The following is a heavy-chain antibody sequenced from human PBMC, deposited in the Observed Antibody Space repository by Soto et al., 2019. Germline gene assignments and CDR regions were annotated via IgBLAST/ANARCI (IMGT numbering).Heavy chain of an antibody. CDR1: GFTFSSYG. CDR2: ISYDGSNK. J-gene: IGHJ6*02. CDR3: AKAMSVDFWSGYPPYYYYGMDV. D-gene: IGHD3-3*01. V-gene: IGHV3-30*18. Sequence: PGGSLRLSCAASGFTFSSYGMHWVRQAPGKGLEWVAVISYDGSNKYYADSVKGRFTISRDNSKNTLYLQMNSLRAEDTAVYYCAKAMSVDFWSGYPPYYYYGMDVWGQGTTVTV.